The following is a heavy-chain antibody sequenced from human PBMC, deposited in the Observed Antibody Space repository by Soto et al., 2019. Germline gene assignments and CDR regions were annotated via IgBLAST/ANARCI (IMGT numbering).Heavy chain of an antibody. J-gene: IGHJ4*02. Sequence: EVQLVESGGGLVKPGGSLRLSCAASGFTFSNAWMSWVRQAPGKGLEWVGRIKTKTDVGTTDYAAPVRGRFTISRDDSRNTLYLQMNSLKTEDTAVYYCTTDHLEPPSLDYWGQGTLVTVSS. CDR1: GFTFSNAW. CDR3: TTDHLEPPSLDY. CDR2: IKTKTDVGTT. V-gene: IGHV3-15*01. D-gene: IGHD1-1*01.